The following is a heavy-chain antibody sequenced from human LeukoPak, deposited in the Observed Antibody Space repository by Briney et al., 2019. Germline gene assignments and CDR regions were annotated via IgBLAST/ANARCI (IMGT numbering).Heavy chain of an antibody. CDR2: ISGSGGRT. V-gene: IGHV3-23*01. D-gene: IGHD6-13*01. CDR3: AKGIYGDSSSWHY. Sequence: PGRSLRLSCAASGFTFNNYAMNWVRQAPGKGLEWVSTISGSGGRTYYADSVKGRFTISRDNSKNTLYVQMNGLRAEDTAVYYCAKGIYGDSSSWHYWGQGTLVIVSS. J-gene: IGHJ4*02. CDR1: GFTFNNYA.